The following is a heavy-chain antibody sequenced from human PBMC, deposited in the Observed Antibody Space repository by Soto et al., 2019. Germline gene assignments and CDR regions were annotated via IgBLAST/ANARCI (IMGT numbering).Heavy chain of an antibody. V-gene: IGHV1-3*01. Sequence: ASVKVSCKASGYTFTSYGIHWVRQAPGQRLEWMGWINAANGDTKYSPKFQGRVTITRDTSASTAYMELSSLRSEDTAVYYCVRRHVSATGIDWFDPWGQLTLVT. CDR1: GYTFTSYG. D-gene: IGHD6-13*01. CDR2: INAANGDT. CDR3: VRRHVSATGIDWFDP. J-gene: IGHJ5*02.